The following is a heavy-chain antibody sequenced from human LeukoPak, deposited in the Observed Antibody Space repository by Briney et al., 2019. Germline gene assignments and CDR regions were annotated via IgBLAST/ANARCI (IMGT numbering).Heavy chain of an antibody. CDR2: IYYTGTT. D-gene: IGHD6-13*01. CDR1: GGSFSTYY. CDR3: ARAGANGIEAAGSLRY. Sequence: SETLSLTCTVSGGSFSTYYWSWIRQPPGKGLEWRGYIYYTGTTNYNPSLKSRVTISVDTSKNQFSLNLSSVTAADTAVYYCARAGANGIEAAGSLRYWGQGTLVTVSS. V-gene: IGHV4-59*01. J-gene: IGHJ4*02.